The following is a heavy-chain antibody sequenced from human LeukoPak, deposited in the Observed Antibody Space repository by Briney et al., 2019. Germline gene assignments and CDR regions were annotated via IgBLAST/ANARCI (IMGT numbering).Heavy chain of an antibody. Sequence: PSETLSLTCTVSGDSISGTNYYWGWIRQPPGKGLEWIGSIYYSGSTYYNPSLESRVTISVDTSKNQFSLKLSSVTAADTAVYYCARDRSVEDTAMAEFDYWGQGTLVTVSS. V-gene: IGHV4-39*02. CDR1: GDSISGTNYY. J-gene: IGHJ4*02. CDR2: IYYSGST. D-gene: IGHD5-18*01. CDR3: ARDRSVEDTAMAEFDY.